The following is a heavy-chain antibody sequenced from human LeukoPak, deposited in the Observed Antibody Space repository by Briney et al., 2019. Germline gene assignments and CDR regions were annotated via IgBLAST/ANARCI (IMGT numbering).Heavy chain of an antibody. CDR2: IKSKTDGGTS. CDR1: GFTFTNAW. V-gene: IGHV3-15*01. J-gene: IGHJ5*02. Sequence: GGSLRLSCAASGFTFTNAWVYWVRQAPGKGLEWVGRIKSKTDGGTSDYAAPVTGRFTISRDDSKSTLYLEMNNLKTEDTGVYYCSTLWYGAWGQGTLVTVSS. CDR3: STLWYGA. D-gene: IGHD3-10*01.